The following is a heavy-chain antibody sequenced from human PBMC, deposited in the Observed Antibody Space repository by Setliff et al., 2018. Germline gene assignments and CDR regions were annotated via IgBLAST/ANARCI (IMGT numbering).Heavy chain of an antibody. J-gene: IGHJ4*02. Sequence: ASVKVSCKASGYTFTSYGISWVRQAPGQGLDWMGWISAYNGNTNYVQKLQGRVTMTTDTSTSTAYMELRSLRSDDTAVYYCARDRKEIVVKPPAASLDYWGQGTQVTVSS. V-gene: IGHV1-18*01. CDR1: GYTFTSYG. CDR2: ISAYNGNT. D-gene: IGHD2-2*01. CDR3: ARDRKEIVVKPPAASLDY.